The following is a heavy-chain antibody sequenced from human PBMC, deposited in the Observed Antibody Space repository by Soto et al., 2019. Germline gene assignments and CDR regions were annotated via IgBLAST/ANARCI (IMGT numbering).Heavy chain of an antibody. J-gene: IGHJ4*02. CDR1: GGTFSSYT. CDR3: ASGGSGWAPGSLDY. CDR2: IIPILGIA. Sequence: QVQLVQSGAEVKKPGSSVKVSCKASGGTFSSYTISWVRQAPGQGLEWMGRIIPILGIANYAQKFQGRVTXXAXKXXSTAYMELSSLRSEDTAVYYCASGGSGWAPGSLDYWGQGTLVTVSS. V-gene: IGHV1-69*02. D-gene: IGHD6-19*01.